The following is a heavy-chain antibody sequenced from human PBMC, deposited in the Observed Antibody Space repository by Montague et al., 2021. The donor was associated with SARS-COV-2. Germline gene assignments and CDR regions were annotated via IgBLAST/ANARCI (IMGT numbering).Heavy chain of an antibody. J-gene: IGHJ4*02. CDR3: ARVMGYTTGWYPTQTRYFDY. Sequence: SLRLSCAASGLTVSSNYVSWVRQAPGKGLEWVSVIYSGGDTYYADTVKGRFTISRDNSKNTLYLQMNSLSTEDTAVYFCARVMGYTTGWYPTQTRYFDYWGQGTLVTVSS. CDR2: IYSGGDT. D-gene: IGHD6-19*01. V-gene: IGHV3-66*02. CDR1: GLTVSSNY.